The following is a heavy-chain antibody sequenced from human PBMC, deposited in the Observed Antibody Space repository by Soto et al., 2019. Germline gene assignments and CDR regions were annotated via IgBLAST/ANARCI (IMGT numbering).Heavy chain of an antibody. J-gene: IGHJ6*04. CDR3: VSGGGYEYFEF. D-gene: IGHD3-9*01. CDR2: ISHLETT. CDR1: VFTMIYFSYS. V-gene: IGHV4-30-2*06. Sequence: SDTLSLTCSFSVFTMIYFSYSLNFIRQSPWNCLEWLGYISHLETTYYNPSFRIRLSLSIDRTRNQFFLSLSSMTSADKAVYYCVSGGGYEYFEFWGKGIKVNVSS.